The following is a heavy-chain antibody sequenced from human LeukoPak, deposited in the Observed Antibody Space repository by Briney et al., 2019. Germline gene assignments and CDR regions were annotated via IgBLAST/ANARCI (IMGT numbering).Heavy chain of an antibody. CDR3: ARQGGSSSPYYYYYMGV. V-gene: IGHV4-38-2*01. Sequence: PSETLSLTRAVSGYSMSSGCYWVWIRQPPGKGLEWIGCIYHSGSTHHNPSLKSRVTISVDTSKNQFSLKLTSVTAADTAVYYCARQGGSSSPYYYYYMGVLGKGTTVTVSS. CDR2: IYHSGST. D-gene: IGHD6-13*01. CDR1: GYSMSSGCY. J-gene: IGHJ6*03.